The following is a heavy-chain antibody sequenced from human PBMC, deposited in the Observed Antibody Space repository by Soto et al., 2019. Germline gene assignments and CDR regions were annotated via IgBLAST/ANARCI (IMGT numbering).Heavy chain of an antibody. CDR2: IYHSGST. Sequence: LSLTCAVSGGSISSGGYSWSWIRQPPGKGLEWIGYIYHSGSTYYNPSLKSRVTISVDRSKNQFSLKLSSVTAADTAVYYCARGGPYSSSSGNWFDPWGQGTLVTVSS. CDR3: ARGGPYSSSSGNWFDP. D-gene: IGHD6-6*01. CDR1: GGSISSGGYS. J-gene: IGHJ5*02. V-gene: IGHV4-30-2*01.